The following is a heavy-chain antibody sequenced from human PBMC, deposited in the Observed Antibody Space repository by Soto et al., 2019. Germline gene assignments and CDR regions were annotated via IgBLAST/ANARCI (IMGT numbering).Heavy chain of an antibody. V-gene: IGHV1-8*01. Sequence: GASVKVSCKASGYTFTSYDINWVRQATGQGLEWMGWMNPNSGNTGYAQKFQGRVTMTRNTSISTAYMELSSLRSEDTAVYYCARREGLYDFWSGYRSYYYYYMDVWGKGTTVTVSS. CDR3: ARREGLYDFWSGYRSYYYYYMDV. J-gene: IGHJ6*03. D-gene: IGHD3-3*01. CDR2: MNPNSGNT. CDR1: GYTFTSYD.